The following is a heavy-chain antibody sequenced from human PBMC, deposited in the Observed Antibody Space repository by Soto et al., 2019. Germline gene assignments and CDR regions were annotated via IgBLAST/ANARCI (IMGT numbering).Heavy chain of an antibody. Sequence: XTLSLACTVSGGSLSSSTYYWDWIRQPPGKGLEWIWAMYYTGNKNYNPSLESRVTMSVDTSKNQFSLKLSSVTPTDTAVYYCARRSSSSLGSLFDPWGRGILGTVS. J-gene: IGHJ5*02. CDR1: GGSLSSSTYY. D-gene: IGHD6-6*01. V-gene: IGHV4-39*01. CDR3: ARRSSSSLGSLFDP. CDR2: MYYTGNK.